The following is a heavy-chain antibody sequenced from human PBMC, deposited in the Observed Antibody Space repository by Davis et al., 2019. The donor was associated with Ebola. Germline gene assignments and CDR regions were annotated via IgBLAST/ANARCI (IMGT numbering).Heavy chain of an antibody. CDR3: AILDITTLGKFDP. CDR2: ISWNSGSI. J-gene: IGHJ5*02. Sequence: PGGSLRLSCAASGFNFNDYAMQWVRQAPGKGLEWVSGISWNSGSIGYADSVKGRFTISRDNAKNSLYLQMNSLRAEDTALYYCAILDITTLGKFDPWGQGTLVTVSS. CDR1: GFNFNDYA. D-gene: IGHD7-27*01. V-gene: IGHV3-9*01.